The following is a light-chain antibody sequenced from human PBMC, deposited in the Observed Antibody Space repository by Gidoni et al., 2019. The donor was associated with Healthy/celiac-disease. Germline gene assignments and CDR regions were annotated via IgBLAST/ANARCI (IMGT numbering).Light chain of an antibody. CDR3: QQRSNWPLT. CDR2: DAS. J-gene: IGKJ4*01. Sequence: EIVLTQSPATLSLSPGERATLSCRASQIVSSYLAWYQQKPGQAPRLLIYDASNRATGIPARFSGSGSGTDFTLTISSLAPEDFAVYYCQQRSNWPLTFGGGTKVEIK. V-gene: IGKV3-11*01. CDR1: QIVSSY.